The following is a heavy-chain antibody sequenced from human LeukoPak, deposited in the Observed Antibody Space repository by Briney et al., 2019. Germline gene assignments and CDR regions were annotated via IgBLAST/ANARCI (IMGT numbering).Heavy chain of an antibody. CDR2: ISSTSIYT. Sequence: SGGSLRLSCAASGFTFSSYSMNWVRQAPGKGLEWVSYISSTSIYTNYADSVKGRFTISRDNAKNSLYLQMNSLRAEDTAVYYCAREDGYSSSWYSDYWGQGTLVTVSS. D-gene: IGHD6-13*01. V-gene: IGHV3-21*05. CDR1: GFTFSSYS. CDR3: AREDGYSSSWYSDY. J-gene: IGHJ4*02.